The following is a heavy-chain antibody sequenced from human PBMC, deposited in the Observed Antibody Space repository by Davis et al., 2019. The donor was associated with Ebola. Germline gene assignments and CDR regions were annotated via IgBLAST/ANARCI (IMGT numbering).Heavy chain of an antibody. CDR1: GYTFTDHW. CDR3: ARHGYSYGIHFDY. D-gene: IGHD5-18*01. J-gene: IGHJ4*02. V-gene: IGHV5-51*01. Sequence: GESLKISCKISGYTFTDHWIAWVRQMPGKGLEWMGIIHPGNSDARYSPSFQGHVTFSADKSSSSASLQWGSLKTSDTAVYYCARHGYSYGIHFDYWGQGTLVTVSS. CDR2: IHPGNSDA.